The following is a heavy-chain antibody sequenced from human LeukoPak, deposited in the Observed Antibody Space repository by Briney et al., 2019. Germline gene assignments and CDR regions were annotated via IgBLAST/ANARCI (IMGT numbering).Heavy chain of an antibody. CDR3: AASGYYDSSGYYSFDY. Sequence: ASVKVSCKASGYTFTIYGISWVRQAPGQGLEWMGWISAYNGNTNYAQKLQGRVTMTTDTSTSTAYMELRSLRSDDTAVYYCAASGYYDSSGYYSFDYWGQGTLVTVSS. J-gene: IGHJ4*02. CDR1: GYTFTIYG. V-gene: IGHV1-18*01. CDR2: ISAYNGNT. D-gene: IGHD3-22*01.